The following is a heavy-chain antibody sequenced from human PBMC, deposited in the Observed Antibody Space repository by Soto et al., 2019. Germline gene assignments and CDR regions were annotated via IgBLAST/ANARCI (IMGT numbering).Heavy chain of an antibody. CDR3: ARGNRRGSGWIRYYFDY. J-gene: IGHJ4*02. CDR1: GNTFTSYD. CDR2: MNPNSGNT. V-gene: IGHV1-8*01. D-gene: IGHD6-25*01. Sequence: GASVKLSCKGSGNTFTSYDINWVGQATGRGLELMGWMNPNSGNTGYAQKFQGRVTMTRNTSISTAYMELSSLRSEDTAVYYCARGNRRGSGWIRYYFDYCGQGTLVTVSS.